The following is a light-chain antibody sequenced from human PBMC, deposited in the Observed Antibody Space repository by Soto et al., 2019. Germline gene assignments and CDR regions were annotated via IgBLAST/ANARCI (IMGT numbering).Light chain of an antibody. CDR3: QQPNTFSLT. Sequence: DIQMTQSPSSVSASVGDRVTITCRASQGLSTWLAWYQQKPGKAPKLLIYAASSLRSGVPSRFSGSGSGTDFTLIISSLQHEYFATYYCQQPNTFSLTFGPGTKVDIK. CDR2: AAS. J-gene: IGKJ3*01. CDR1: QGLSTW. V-gene: IGKV1-12*01.